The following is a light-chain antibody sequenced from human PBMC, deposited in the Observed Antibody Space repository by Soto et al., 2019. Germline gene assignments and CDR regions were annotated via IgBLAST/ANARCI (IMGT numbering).Light chain of an antibody. CDR1: QSVSGSY. Sequence: EIVLTQSPGTLSLFPGERATLSCRASQSVSGSYLAWYQKKPGQAPRLLIYGASIRATGIPDRFSGSGSGTDFTLTISRLEPEDFAVYYCQHYVSSTWTFGQGTNVENK. CDR2: GAS. CDR3: QHYVSSTWT. V-gene: IGKV3-20*01. J-gene: IGKJ1*01.